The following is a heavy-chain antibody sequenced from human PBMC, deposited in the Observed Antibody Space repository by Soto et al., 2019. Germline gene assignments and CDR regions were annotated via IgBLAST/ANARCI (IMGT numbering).Heavy chain of an antibody. Sequence: QLQLQESGPGLVKPSETLSLTCTVSGGSISSSNYYWGWIRQPPGKGLEWIGSIYYRGSTYYNPSLKSRVTISVDTSKNQFSLKLSSVTAADTALYYCASRGASSWYDADYWGQGTLVTVSS. V-gene: IGHV4-39*01. J-gene: IGHJ4*02. CDR2: IYYRGST. CDR1: GGSISSSNYY. D-gene: IGHD6-13*01. CDR3: ASRGASSWYDADY.